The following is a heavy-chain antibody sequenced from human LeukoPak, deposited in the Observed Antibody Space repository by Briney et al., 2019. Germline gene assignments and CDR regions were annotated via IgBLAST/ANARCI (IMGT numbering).Heavy chain of an antibody. Sequence: GGSLRLSCAASGFTFSDYYMSWISQAPGKGLEWVSYISSSGSTIYYADSVKGRFTISRDNAKNSLYLQMNSLRAEDTAVYYCARANMRNYYYYYGMDVWGQGTTVTVSS. J-gene: IGHJ6*02. V-gene: IGHV3-11*01. CDR2: ISSSGSTI. CDR1: GFTFSDYY. D-gene: IGHD1/OR15-1a*01. CDR3: ARANMRNYYYYYGMDV.